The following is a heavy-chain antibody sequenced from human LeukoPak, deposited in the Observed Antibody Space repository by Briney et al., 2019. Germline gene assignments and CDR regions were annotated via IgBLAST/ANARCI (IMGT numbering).Heavy chain of an antibody. Sequence: GGSLRLSCAASGFTFSSYAMHWVRQAPGKGLEWVAVISYDGSNKYYADPVKGRFTISRDNSKNTLYLQMNSLRAEDTAVYYCARNGDYVLSVDPDYWGQGTLVTVSS. CDR1: GFTFSSYA. CDR3: ARNGDYVLSVDPDY. V-gene: IGHV3-30*04. J-gene: IGHJ4*02. CDR2: ISYDGSNK. D-gene: IGHD4-17*01.